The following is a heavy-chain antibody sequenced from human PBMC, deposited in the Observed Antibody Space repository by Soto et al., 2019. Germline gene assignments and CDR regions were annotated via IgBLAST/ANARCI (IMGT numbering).Heavy chain of an antibody. J-gene: IGHJ5*02. CDR2: ISAYNGNT. Sequence: SVKVSCKASVYTWTSYGISWVRQSPGQGLEWTGWISAYNGNTNYAQKLQGRVTMTTDTSTSTAYMELRSLRSDDTAVYYCARDGVLRFLEWLSTKNWFDPWGQGTLVTVSS. D-gene: IGHD3-3*01. V-gene: IGHV1-18*01. CDR3: ARDGVLRFLEWLSTKNWFDP. CDR1: VYTWTSYG.